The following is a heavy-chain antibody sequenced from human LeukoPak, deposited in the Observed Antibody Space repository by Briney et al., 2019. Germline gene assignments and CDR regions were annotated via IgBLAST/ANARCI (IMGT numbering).Heavy chain of an antibody. J-gene: IGHJ6*02. CDR2: IGTAGDT. Sequence: GGSLRLSCAASGFTFSSYDMHWVRQATGQGLEWVSAIGTAGDTYYPGSVKGRFTISRENAKNSLYLQMNSLRAGDTAVYYCARGSTTENYYFYSMDVWGQGTTVTVSS. D-gene: IGHD2/OR15-2a*01. V-gene: IGHV3-13*04. CDR3: ARGSTTENYYFYSMDV. CDR1: GFTFSSYD.